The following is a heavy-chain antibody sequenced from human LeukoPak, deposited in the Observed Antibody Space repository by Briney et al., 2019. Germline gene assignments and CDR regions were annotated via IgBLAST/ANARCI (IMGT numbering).Heavy chain of an antibody. CDR2: INHSGST. Sequence: PSETRSLTCAVYGGSFSGYYWSWIRQPPGKGLEWIGEINHSGSTNYNPSLKSRVTISVDTSKNQFSLKLSSVTAADTAVYYCARDDILTGDYWGQGTLVTVSS. CDR3: ARDDILTGDY. J-gene: IGHJ4*02. D-gene: IGHD3-9*01. CDR1: GGSFSGYY. V-gene: IGHV4-34*01.